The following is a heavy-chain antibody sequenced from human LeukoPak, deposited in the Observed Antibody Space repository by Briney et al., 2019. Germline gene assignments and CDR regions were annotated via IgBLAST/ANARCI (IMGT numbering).Heavy chain of an antibody. CDR3: AKRPLELLTFYY. V-gene: IGHV3-23*01. CDR2: ISGSGGST. Sequence: GGSLRLSCTASGFTFSIYAMSWVRQAPGKGLEWVSAISGSGGSTYYADSVKGRFTISRDNSKNTLYLQMNSLRAEDTAVYYCAKRPLELLTFYYWGQRTLVTVSS. CDR1: GFTFSIYA. D-gene: IGHD1-26*01. J-gene: IGHJ4*02.